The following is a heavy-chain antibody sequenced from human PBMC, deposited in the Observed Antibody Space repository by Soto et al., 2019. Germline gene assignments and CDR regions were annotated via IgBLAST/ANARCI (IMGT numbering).Heavy chain of an antibody. D-gene: IGHD2-15*01. V-gene: IGHV2-5*02. CDR2: IYWDEDK. Sequence: TGPTLVNPTQTLTLTCTFPGFSLSSSGVGVGWIRQPPGKAPEWLALIYWDEDKRYSPSLKTRLTITKDTSTNEVVLTMTNMDPVDTGTYYCAHKGGRGAGMDVWGQGTTVTVSS. CDR3: AHKGGRGAGMDV. CDR1: GFSLSSSGVG. J-gene: IGHJ6*02.